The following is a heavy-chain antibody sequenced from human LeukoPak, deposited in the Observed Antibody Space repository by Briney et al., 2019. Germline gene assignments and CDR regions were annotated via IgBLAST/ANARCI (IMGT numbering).Heavy chain of an antibody. J-gene: IGHJ4*02. Sequence: ASVKVSCKASGYSFTNYDINWVRQATGQGLEWMGWMNPKSGDTGYSQKFQGRVFITRDTSINTAYMELSSLGSDDTAVYYCARAYDSSGYHVDYWGQGTLVTVFS. CDR3: ARAYDSSGYHVDY. CDR1: GYSFTNYD. V-gene: IGHV1-8*03. D-gene: IGHD3-22*01. CDR2: MNPKSGDT.